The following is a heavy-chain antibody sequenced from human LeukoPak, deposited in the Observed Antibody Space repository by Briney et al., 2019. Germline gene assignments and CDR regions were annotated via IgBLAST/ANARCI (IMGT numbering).Heavy chain of an antibody. CDR3: ATDPFDSSGHDAFDI. CDR1: GYTFTDYY. D-gene: IGHD3-22*01. Sequence: GASVKISCKVSGYTFTDYYMHWLQQAPGKGLEWMGLVDPEDGETIYAEKFQGRVTITADTSTDTAYMELSSLRSEDTAVYYCATDPFDSSGHDAFDIWGQGTMVTVSS. J-gene: IGHJ3*02. CDR2: VDPEDGET. V-gene: IGHV1-69-2*01.